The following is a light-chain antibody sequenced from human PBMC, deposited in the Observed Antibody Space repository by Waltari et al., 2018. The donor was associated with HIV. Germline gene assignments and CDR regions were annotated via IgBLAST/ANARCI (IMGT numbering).Light chain of an antibody. Sequence: QSVLTQPPSASGTPGRRVTISSSGGSSNIATNYVTWFHHLPDTAPKFFIYRNASRSPGVAGLFAGSKSGNSPSLGCSGFRSGDEPNYYDTRINWVFGGRTELAVL. J-gene: IGLJ3*02. CDR2: RNA. CDR3: TRINWV. CDR1: SSNIATNY. V-gene: IGLV1-47*01.